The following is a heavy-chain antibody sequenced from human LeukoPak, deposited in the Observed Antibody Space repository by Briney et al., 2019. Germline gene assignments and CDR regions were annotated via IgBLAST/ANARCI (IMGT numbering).Heavy chain of an antibody. J-gene: IGHJ4*02. D-gene: IGHD6-19*01. V-gene: IGHV3-21*01. CDR1: GFTFSTYS. Sequence: GGGLRLSCAASGFTFSTYSMNWVRQAPGKGLEWVSSITSPVGHIYYADSLKGRITISRDNARSSMYLQMNSLRAEDTAVYYCATDGRSSGWYGFDYWGQGTLVTAST. CDR2: ITSPVGHI. CDR3: ATDGRSSGWYGFDY.